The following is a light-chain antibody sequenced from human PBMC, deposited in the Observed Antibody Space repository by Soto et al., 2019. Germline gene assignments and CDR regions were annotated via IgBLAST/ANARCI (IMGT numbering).Light chain of an antibody. CDR1: QTISVS. V-gene: IGKV1-5*01. CDR2: DAS. Sequence: IQMTQSPSTLSASVGDTVTITCRASQTISVSLAWYRQKPGKAPNLLIYDASTLQEGVPSRFSGSGSGTEFTLTVTRLQPDDFPTYFCQQYDKYSTFGVGTKVDVK. CDR3: QQYDKYST. J-gene: IGKJ4*02.